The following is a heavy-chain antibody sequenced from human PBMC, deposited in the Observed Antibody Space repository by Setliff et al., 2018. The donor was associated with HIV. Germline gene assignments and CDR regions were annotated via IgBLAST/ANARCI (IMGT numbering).Heavy chain of an antibody. CDR2: IYTSGST. V-gene: IGHV4-61*09. Sequence: PSETLSLTCTASGGSISSGSYYWSWIRQPAGKGLEWIGHIYTSGSTNYNPSLKSRVTISVDTSKNQFSLKLSSVTAADTAVYYCARGLSSGWYGYWYFDLWGRGTLVTV. D-gene: IGHD6-19*01. J-gene: IGHJ2*01. CDR3: ARGLSSGWYGYWYFDL. CDR1: GGSISSGSYY.